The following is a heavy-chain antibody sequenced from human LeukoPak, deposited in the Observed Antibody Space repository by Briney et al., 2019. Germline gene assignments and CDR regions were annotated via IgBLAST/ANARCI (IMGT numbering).Heavy chain of an antibody. V-gene: IGHV3-21*01. D-gene: IGHD1-14*01. CDR3: ERDQPRETLADY. CDR2: ISSSSSYI. Sequence: GGSLRLSCAASGFTFSSYSMNWVRQAPGKGLEWVSSISSSSSYIYYADSVKGRFTISRDNAKNSLYLQMNSLRAEDTAVHYCERDQPRETLADYWGQGTLVTVSS. J-gene: IGHJ4*02. CDR1: GFTFSSYS.